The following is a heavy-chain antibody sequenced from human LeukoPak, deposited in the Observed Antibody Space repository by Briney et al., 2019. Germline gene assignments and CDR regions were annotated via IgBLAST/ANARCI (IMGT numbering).Heavy chain of an antibody. CDR1: GYSISSGYY. CDR3: ARGELWFGVPHFDY. Sequence: SETLSLTCTVSGYSISSGYYWGWIRPPPGKGLEWIGSIYHSGSTYYNPSLKRRITISVDTSKNQFSLKLSSVTAADTAVYYCARGELWFGVPHFDYWGQGTLVTVSS. CDR2: IYHSGST. D-gene: IGHD3-10*01. V-gene: IGHV4-38-2*02. J-gene: IGHJ4*02.